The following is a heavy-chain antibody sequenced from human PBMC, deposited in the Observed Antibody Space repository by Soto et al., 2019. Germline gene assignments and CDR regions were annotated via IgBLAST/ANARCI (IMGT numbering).Heavy chain of an antibody. CDR1: GASISSSSYL. CDR2: IDYSGTT. V-gene: IGHV4-39*01. Sequence: QLQLQESGPGLVKPSETLSLTCTVSGASISSSSYLWGWVRQPPGKGLEWIANIDYSGTTYYNPSLKSRVTISVDTSKKQFSLKLSSVTAADTAVYYCATRIRATRCFDPWGQGTLVTVSS. CDR3: ATRIRATRCFDP. D-gene: IGHD2-2*01. J-gene: IGHJ5*02.